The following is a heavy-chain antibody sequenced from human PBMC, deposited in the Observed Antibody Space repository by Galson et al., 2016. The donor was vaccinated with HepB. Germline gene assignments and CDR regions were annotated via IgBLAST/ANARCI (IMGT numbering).Heavy chain of an antibody. Sequence: SLRLSCAASGFTFSTYPMGWVRQAPGKGPEWVSGINAGGNNRYYSDSVKGRFAISRDNSKNTLYLQLDNLRGEDTAVYYWVRYVGLDGFDYWGQGTLVIVSS. CDR3: VRYVGLDGFDY. D-gene: IGHD3/OR15-3a*01. J-gene: IGHJ4*02. CDR1: GFTFSTYP. CDR2: INAGGNNR. V-gene: IGHV3-23*01.